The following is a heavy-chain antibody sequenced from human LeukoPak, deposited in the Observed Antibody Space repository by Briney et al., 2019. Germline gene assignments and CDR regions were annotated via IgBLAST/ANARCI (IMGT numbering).Heavy chain of an antibody. V-gene: IGHV3-30*18. CDR1: GFTFSSYG. D-gene: IGHD6-13*01. Sequence: GGSLRLSCAASGFTFSSYGMHWVRQAPGKGLEWVAVISYDGSNKYYADSVKGRFTISRDNSKNTLYLQMNSLRAEDTAVYYCAKGGSVWAAAGYWGQGTLVTVSS. CDR3: AKGGSVWAAAGY. J-gene: IGHJ4*02. CDR2: ISYDGSNK.